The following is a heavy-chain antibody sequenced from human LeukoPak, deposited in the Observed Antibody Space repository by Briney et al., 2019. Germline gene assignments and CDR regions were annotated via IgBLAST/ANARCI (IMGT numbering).Heavy chain of an antibody. CDR2: IHTSGRT. CDR1: GGSISSGSYY. Sequence: SQTLSLTCTVSGGSISSGSYYWSWIRQPAGKGLEWIGRIHTSGRTNYNPSLKSRVTISVDTSKNQFSLELTSVIAADTAVYYCARGVTYYYDSSGYLYWGQGTLVTVSS. J-gene: IGHJ4*02. D-gene: IGHD3-22*01. V-gene: IGHV4-61*02. CDR3: ARGVTYYYDSSGYLY.